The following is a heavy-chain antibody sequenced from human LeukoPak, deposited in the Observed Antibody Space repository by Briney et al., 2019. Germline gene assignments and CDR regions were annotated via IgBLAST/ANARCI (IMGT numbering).Heavy chain of an antibody. D-gene: IGHD5-12*01. CDR1: GFTFSSYA. J-gene: IGHJ4*02. Sequence: LRLSCAASGFTFSSYAMSWVRQAPGKGLEWVSAISGSGGSTYYADSVKGRFTISRDNSKNTLYLQMNSLRAEDTAVYYCAKSYSGYDGYYFDYWGQGTLVTVSS. CDR3: AKSYSGYDGYYFDY. CDR2: ISGSGGST. V-gene: IGHV3-23*01.